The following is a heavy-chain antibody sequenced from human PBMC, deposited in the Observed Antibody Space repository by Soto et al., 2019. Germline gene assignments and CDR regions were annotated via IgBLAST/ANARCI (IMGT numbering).Heavy chain of an antibody. D-gene: IGHD1-26*01. V-gene: IGHV6-1*01. J-gene: IGHJ6*02. CDR3: ARDRGESGSYVVSLGMDV. CDR2: TYYRSKWYN. CDR1: GDSVSSNSAA. Sequence: SQTLSLTCAISGDSVSSNSAAWNWIRQSPSRGLEWLGRTYYRSKWYNDYAVSVKSRITINPDTSKNQFSLQLNSVTPEDTAVYYCARDRGESGSYVVSLGMDVWGQGTTVTVSS.